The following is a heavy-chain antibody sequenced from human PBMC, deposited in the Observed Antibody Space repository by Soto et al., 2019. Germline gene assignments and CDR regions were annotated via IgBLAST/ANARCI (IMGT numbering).Heavy chain of an antibody. Sequence: QVQLVQSGAEVKKPGASVKVSCKASGYTLGAIYMHWLRQAPGQGLEWMGYVNPLDGETPYALKFQGRASMTRDTAVSTVYMELTGLKSDDTAVYFCARDKAYVGYDYWGQGTLVTVSS. CDR2: VNPLDGET. CDR3: ARDKAYVGYDY. J-gene: IGHJ4*02. CDR1: GYTLGAIY. V-gene: IGHV1-2*02. D-gene: IGHD5-12*01.